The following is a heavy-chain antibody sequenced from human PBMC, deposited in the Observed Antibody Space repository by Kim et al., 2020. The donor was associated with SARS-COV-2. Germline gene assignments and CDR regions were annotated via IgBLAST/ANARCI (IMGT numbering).Heavy chain of an antibody. CDR3: MRDQGIY. D-gene: IGHD3-10*01. Sequence: GGSLRLSCVASGFIIRTYWMTWVRQPPGKGLEWVGNIKEDGSEAYYADSVKGRFTISRDNAKNSLYLQMNSLRAEDTAVYYCMRDQGIYWGQGTLVIVSS. V-gene: IGHV3-7*01. J-gene: IGHJ4*02. CDR2: IKEDGSEA. CDR1: GFIIRTYW.